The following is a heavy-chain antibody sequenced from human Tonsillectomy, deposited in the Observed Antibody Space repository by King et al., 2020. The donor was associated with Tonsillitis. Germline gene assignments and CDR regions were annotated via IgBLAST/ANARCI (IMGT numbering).Heavy chain of an antibody. CDR1: GFTFTTYW. CDR2: INPDGSEE. J-gene: IGHJ4*02. D-gene: IGHD1-26*01. V-gene: IGHV3-7*01. Sequence: VQLVESGGGLVQPGGSLRLSCTASGFTFTTYWMSWVRQAPGKGLEYVANINPDGSEENYVDSVKDRFTISRDNAKNSLYLEMHSLRAEDTAVYYCARDGRLLFYWGQGTLVTVSS. CDR3: ARDGRLLFY.